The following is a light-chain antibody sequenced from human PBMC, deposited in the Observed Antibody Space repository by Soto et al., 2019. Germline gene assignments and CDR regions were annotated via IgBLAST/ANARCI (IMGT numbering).Light chain of an antibody. J-gene: IGKJ1*01. CDR3: QHYGSSRT. CDR1: QSVSSSY. Sequence: EIVMTQSPGTLYLSPGERATLSCRASQSVSSSYLGWYQQKPGQAPRLLIWGTSNRAGGIPDRFSGSGSGTEFTLTISRLAPEDFAVYYCQHYGSSRTFGQGTKVEIK. V-gene: IGKV3-20*01. CDR2: GTS.